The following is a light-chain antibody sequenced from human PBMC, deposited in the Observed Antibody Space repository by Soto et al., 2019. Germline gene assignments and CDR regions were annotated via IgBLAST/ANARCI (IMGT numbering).Light chain of an antibody. CDR2: GAS. Sequence: EIVLTQSPGPLSLSPGERATLSCRASQSVSSSYLAWYQQKPGQAPRLLIYGASSRATGIPDRFSGSGSGTDFPLTISRLEPDDFAVYYCQQYGSSRTFGQGTKVEIK. J-gene: IGKJ1*01. CDR1: QSVSSSY. V-gene: IGKV3-20*01. CDR3: QQYGSSRT.